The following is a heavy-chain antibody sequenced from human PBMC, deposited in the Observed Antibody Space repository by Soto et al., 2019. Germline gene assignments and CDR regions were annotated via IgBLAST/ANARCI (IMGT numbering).Heavy chain of an antibody. CDR2: LHSGGDT. D-gene: IGHD3-10*01. J-gene: IGHJ6*02. V-gene: IGHV3-53*04. Sequence: EVQLVESGGGLVQPVGSLSLSCAASGIPVSSNYMTWVRPAPGKGLEWVSVLHSGGDTYYANSVKGRFTISRHDSTNTLFLQMNSLTPEDTAVYYCARDGPYYYASRMDVWGQGTTVTVSS. CDR3: ARDGPYYYASRMDV. CDR1: GIPVSSNY.